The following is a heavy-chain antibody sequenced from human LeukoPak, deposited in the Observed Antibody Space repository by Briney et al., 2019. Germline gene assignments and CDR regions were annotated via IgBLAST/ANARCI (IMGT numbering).Heavy chain of an antibody. CDR2: INPNSGGT. Sequence: ASVKVSCKASGYTFTGYYMHWVRQAPGQGLEWMGWINPNSGGTNYAQKFQGRVTMTRDTSISTAYMELSRLRSDDTAVYYCARDSGGWLQLSNWFDPWGQGTLVTVSS. D-gene: IGHD5-24*01. CDR1: GYTFTGYY. J-gene: IGHJ5*02. CDR3: ARDSGGWLQLSNWFDP. V-gene: IGHV1-2*02.